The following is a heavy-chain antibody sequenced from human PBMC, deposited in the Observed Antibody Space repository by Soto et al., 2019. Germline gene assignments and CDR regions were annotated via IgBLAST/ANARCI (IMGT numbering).Heavy chain of an antibody. V-gene: IGHV6-1*01. CDR3: GTAHLGTDRYTLEHFDP. CDR2: TYYRSKWYY. J-gene: IGHJ5*02. Sequence: PSQTLSLTCAISGDSVSSNGATWNWIRQSPSRGLEWLGRTYYRSKWYYDYAVSVKSRITINPDTSKNQFSLQLKSVTAEDTAVYYCGTAHLGTDRYTLEHFDPWGQGTRVTVSS. D-gene: IGHD1-1*01. CDR1: GDSVSSNGAT.